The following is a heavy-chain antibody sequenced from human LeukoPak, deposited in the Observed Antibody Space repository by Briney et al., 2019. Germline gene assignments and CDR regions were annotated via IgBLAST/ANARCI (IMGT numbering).Heavy chain of an antibody. D-gene: IGHD3-22*01. CDR3: ARGYYDTNGYYYRLDS. Sequence: ASVKVSCKASGYTFTNYDINWVRQATGQGLEWMGWMNPNSGNTGYAQKFQGRVTMTRNTSISTACMELSSLRSEDTAVYYCARGYYDTNGYYYRLDSWGQGTLVTVSS. J-gene: IGHJ4*02. V-gene: IGHV1-8*01. CDR2: MNPNSGNT. CDR1: GYTFTNYD.